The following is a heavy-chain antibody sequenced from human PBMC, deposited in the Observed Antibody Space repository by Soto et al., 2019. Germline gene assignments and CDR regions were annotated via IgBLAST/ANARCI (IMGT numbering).Heavy chain of an antibody. CDR3: ARTSGYSSTDNWFDP. V-gene: IGHV1-18*01. Sequence: QVQLVQSGAEVKKPGASVKVSCKASGYTFTSYGISWVRQSPGQGLEWMGWSSAYNGNTNNAQKFQGRVAVTRDTSTSTAYMELMNLRSDDTAVYYCARTSGYSSTDNWFDPWGQGTLVTVSS. J-gene: IGHJ5*02. D-gene: IGHD6-13*01. CDR2: SSAYNGNT. CDR1: GYTFTSYG.